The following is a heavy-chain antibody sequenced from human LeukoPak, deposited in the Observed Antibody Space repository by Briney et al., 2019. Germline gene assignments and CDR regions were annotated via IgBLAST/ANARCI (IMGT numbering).Heavy chain of an antibody. V-gene: IGHV1-46*01. D-gene: IGHD6-19*01. CDR3: ARGYKPGYSRGWSIFDF. CDR1: GYTFTSYY. J-gene: IGHJ4*02. Sequence: ASVKVSCKASGYTFTSYYMHWVRQAPGQGLEWMGIINPSGGSTSYAQKLQGRVTMTRDTSTSTVYMELSSLRSEDTAVYYCARGYKPGYSRGWSIFDFWGQGALVTVSS. CDR2: INPSGGST.